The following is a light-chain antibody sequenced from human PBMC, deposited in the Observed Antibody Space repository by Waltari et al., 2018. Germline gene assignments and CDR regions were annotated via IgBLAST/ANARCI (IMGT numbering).Light chain of an antibody. V-gene: IGKV1-16*01. CDR2: AAT. CDR1: QAVNSY. Sequence: DIQMTQSPSSLSASVGDTVTITCRASQAVNSYLNCLQQTPGIAPKPLLYAATILQSGVPSRFSGSRSGIDFTLTITSLQPEDFATYYWLQHNTYPVTFGPGTKLVIK. J-gene: IGKJ3*01. CDR3: LQHNTYPVT.